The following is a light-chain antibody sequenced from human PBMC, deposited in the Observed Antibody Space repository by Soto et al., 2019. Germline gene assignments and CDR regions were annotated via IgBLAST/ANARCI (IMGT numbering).Light chain of an antibody. Sequence: QSALTQPASVSGSPGQSITISCTGTSSDVGSFALVSWYQHHPGEAPKLIIYEVTKRPSGGANRFSGSRSGNTASLTISGLQPDDEADFYCCSYAGSSTWVFGGGTKLTVL. V-gene: IGLV2-23*02. CDR2: EVT. CDR1: SSDVGSFAL. CDR3: CSYAGSSTWV. J-gene: IGLJ3*02.